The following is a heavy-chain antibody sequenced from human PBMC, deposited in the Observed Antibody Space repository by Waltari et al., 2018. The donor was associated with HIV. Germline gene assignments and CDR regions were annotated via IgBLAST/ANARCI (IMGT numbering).Heavy chain of an antibody. D-gene: IGHD1-26*01. CDR1: GYTFRNYA. J-gene: IGHJ4*02. V-gene: IGHV1-18*01. CDR3: ARDRWEVLLDY. Sequence: QVQLVQSGVEVKRPGASVNVSCKTSGYTFRNYAISWGRQAPGHGLEWMGLINGYNGNTHYTQRFEDRLTMSTETSTNTAYMELRSLTSDDTAVYYCARDRWEVLLDYWGQGTLVSVSS. CDR2: INGYNGNT.